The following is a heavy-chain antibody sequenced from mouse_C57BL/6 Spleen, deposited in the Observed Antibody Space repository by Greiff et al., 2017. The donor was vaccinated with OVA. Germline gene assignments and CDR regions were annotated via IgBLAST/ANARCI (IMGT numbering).Heavy chain of an antibody. Sequence: LQESGPELVKPGASVKISCKASGYAFSSSWMNWVKQRPGKGLEWIGRIYPGDGDTNYNGKFKGKATLTADKSSSTAYMQLSSLTSEDSAVYFCARLTGPGYFDYWGQGTTLTVSS. V-gene: IGHV1-82*01. CDR3: ARLTGPGYFDY. CDR1: GYAFSSSW. D-gene: IGHD3-3*01. J-gene: IGHJ2*01. CDR2: IYPGDGDT.